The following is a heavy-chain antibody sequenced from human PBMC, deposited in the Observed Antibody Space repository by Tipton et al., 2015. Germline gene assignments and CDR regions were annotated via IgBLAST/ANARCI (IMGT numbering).Heavy chain of an antibody. D-gene: IGHD4-23*01. CDR3: ARARGRHGGLFDS. CDR2: ISYTDGA. J-gene: IGHJ4*02. CDR1: GGSVTSGSYY. Sequence: TLSLTCTVSGGSVTSGSYYWSWIRQPPGKGLEWIGYISYTDGAHYNPALKSRVTISVDTSKTQFSLKMSSVTASDTAVYYCARARGRHGGLFDSWGQGILVTVSS. V-gene: IGHV4-61*01.